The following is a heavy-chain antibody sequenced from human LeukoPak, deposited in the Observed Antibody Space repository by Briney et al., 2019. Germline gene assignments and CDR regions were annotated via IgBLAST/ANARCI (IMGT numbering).Heavy chain of an antibody. Sequence: TSETLSLTCTVSGGSISSGGYYWSWIRQHPGKGLEWIGYIYYRGSTYYNPSLKSRVTISVDTSKNQFSLKLSSVTAADTAVYYCARSADNWKPFDYWGQGTLVTVSS. CDR3: ARSADNWKPFDY. J-gene: IGHJ4*02. D-gene: IGHD1-20*01. CDR1: GGSISSGGYY. CDR2: IYYRGST. V-gene: IGHV4-31*03.